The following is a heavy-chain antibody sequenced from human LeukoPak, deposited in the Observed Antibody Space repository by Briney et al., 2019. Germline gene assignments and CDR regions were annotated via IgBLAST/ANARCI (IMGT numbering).Heavy chain of an antibody. J-gene: IGHJ4*02. CDR2: ISAYNDNT. Sequence: ASVEVSCKASGYTFTSYGISWVRQAPGQGLEWLGWISAYNDNTNYAQKLQGRVTMTTDTSTSTAYMELRSLRSDDTAVYYCARTWTYSHGYPGRVEGYYFDYWGQGTLVTVSS. V-gene: IGHV1-18*04. CDR1: GYTFTSYG. CDR3: ARTWTYSHGYPGRVEGYYFDY. D-gene: IGHD5-18*01.